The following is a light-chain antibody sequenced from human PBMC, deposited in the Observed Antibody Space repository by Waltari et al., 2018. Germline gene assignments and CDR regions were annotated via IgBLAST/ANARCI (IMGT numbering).Light chain of an antibody. CDR2: GAS. CDR3: QHYVRLPAT. V-gene: IGKV3-20*01. Sequence: IVLTQSPGTLALSPGERATLPCRASQSVSRSLAWYQQKPGQAPKLLIYGASTRATGIPDRFTGSGSGTDFSLTISSLEPEDVAIYFCQHYVRLPATFGQGTKVEIK. J-gene: IGKJ1*01. CDR1: QSVSRS.